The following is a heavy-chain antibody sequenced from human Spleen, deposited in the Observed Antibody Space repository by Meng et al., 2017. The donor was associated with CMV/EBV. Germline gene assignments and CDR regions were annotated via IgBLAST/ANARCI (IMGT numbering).Heavy chain of an antibody. CDR3: TAGKTIFGVVNYNWFDS. CDR2: IKSKTDGGST. CDR1: GFTFNNAW. V-gene: IGHV3-15*01. J-gene: IGHJ5*01. Sequence: GESLKISCAASGFTFNNAWMSWVRQTPGKGLEWVGLIKSKTDGGSTDYAAPVKGRFTISRDDSKPTLYLQMHSLKTEDTAVYYCTAGKTIFGVVNYNWFDSWGQGTLVTVSS. D-gene: IGHD3-3*01.